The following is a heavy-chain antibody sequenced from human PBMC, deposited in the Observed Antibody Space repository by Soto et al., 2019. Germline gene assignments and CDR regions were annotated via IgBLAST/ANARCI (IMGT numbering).Heavy chain of an antibody. CDR2: IKSDGTTK. CDR3: VREAFWSGYRFDY. V-gene: IGHV3-74*01. J-gene: IGHJ4*02. Sequence: LRLSCAASGFTFTNYWMHWVRQFPGEGLVLVSRIKSDGTTKNYADSVKGRFTISRDNAKNTLYLQMNGLRAEDTAVYYCVREAFWSGYRFDYWGPGILVTVSS. CDR1: GFTFTNYW. D-gene: IGHD3-3*01.